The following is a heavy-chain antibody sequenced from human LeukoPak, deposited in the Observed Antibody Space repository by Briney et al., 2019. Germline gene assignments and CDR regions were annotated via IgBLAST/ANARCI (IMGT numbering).Heavy chain of an antibody. J-gene: IGHJ4*02. CDR3: ARQGGQLFYYGDTVFSH. CDR1: GYTFTSYG. CDR2: ISPFNGNT. V-gene: IGHV1-18*01. D-gene: IGHD4-17*01. Sequence: PVASVKVSCKASGYTFTSYGITWVRQAPGKGLEWMGWISPFNGNTNYAQKFQGRVSMTTDTSTNTTYMELKSLRSDDTAVYYCARQGGQLFYYGDTVFSHWGQGTLVTVSS.